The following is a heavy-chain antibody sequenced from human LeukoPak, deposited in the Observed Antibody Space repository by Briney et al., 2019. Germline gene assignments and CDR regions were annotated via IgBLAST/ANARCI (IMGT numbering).Heavy chain of an antibody. J-gene: IGHJ4*02. V-gene: IGHV3-20*04. CDR3: ARGRGVAGSSGYFDY. CDR1: GFTFDDYG. D-gene: IGHD6-19*01. Sequence: PGGSLRLSCAASGFTFDDYGMSWVRQAPGKGLEWVSGINWNGGSTGYADSVKGRFTISRDNAKNSLYLQMNSLRAEDTALYYCARGRGVAGSSGYFDYWGQGTLVNVSS. CDR2: INWNGGST.